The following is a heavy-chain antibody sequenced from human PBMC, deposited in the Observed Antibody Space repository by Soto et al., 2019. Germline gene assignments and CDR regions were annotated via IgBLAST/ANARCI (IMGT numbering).Heavy chain of an antibody. CDR2: IGGGGRLI. D-gene: IGHD6-19*01. Sequence: EVQLVESGGGLVQRGGSLRLSCAASGFTFSSFSMNWVRQAPGRGLEWISYIGGGGRLISYANSVKGRFAISRDNAQTSLYLQMDSRRDEDTAVYYCARDLGWAFDCGGQGTLVTVSS. CDR1: GFTFSSFS. CDR3: ARDLGWAFDC. J-gene: IGHJ4*02. V-gene: IGHV3-48*02.